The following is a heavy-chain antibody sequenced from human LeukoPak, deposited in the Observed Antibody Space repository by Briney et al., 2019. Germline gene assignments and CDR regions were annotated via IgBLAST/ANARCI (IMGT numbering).Heavy chain of an antibody. D-gene: IGHD2-2*01. CDR1: GGSFSGYY. CDR2: INHSGST. J-gene: IGHJ4*02. V-gene: IGHV4-34*01. Sequence: SETLSLTCAVYGGSFSGYYWSWIRQPPGKGLEWIGEINHSGSTNYNPSLKSRVTISVDTSKNQFSLKLSSVTAADTAVYYCARDLGPDARTQLPSLDYWGQGTLVTVSS. CDR3: ARDLGPDARTQLPSLDY.